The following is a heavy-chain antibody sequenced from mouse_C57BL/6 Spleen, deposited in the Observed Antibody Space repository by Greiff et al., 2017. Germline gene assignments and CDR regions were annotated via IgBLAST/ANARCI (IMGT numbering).Heavy chain of an antibody. V-gene: IGHV1-42*01. CDR1: GYSFTGYY. CDR2: INPSTGGT. D-gene: IGHD2-5*01. CDR3: ARRDYSNYVGNFDV. J-gene: IGHJ1*03. Sequence: VQLQQSGPELVKPGASVKISCKASGYSFTGYYMNWVKQSPEKSLEWIGEINPSTGGTTYNQKFKAKATLTVDKSSSTAYMQLKSLTSEDSAVYYCARRDYSNYVGNFDVWGTGTTVTVSS.